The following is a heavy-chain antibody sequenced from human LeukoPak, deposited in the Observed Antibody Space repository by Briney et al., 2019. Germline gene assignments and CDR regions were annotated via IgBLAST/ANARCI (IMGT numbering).Heavy chain of an antibody. Sequence: ASVKVSCKASGYTFTSYGISWVRQAPGQGLEWMGWISAYNGNTNYAQKLQGRVTMTTDTSTSTAYMEPRSLRSDDTAVYYCARDSPYDYVWGSYRFDYWGQGTLVTVSS. CDR2: ISAYNGNT. J-gene: IGHJ4*02. D-gene: IGHD3-16*02. CDR1: GYTFTSYG. V-gene: IGHV1-18*01. CDR3: ARDSPYDYVWGSYRFDY.